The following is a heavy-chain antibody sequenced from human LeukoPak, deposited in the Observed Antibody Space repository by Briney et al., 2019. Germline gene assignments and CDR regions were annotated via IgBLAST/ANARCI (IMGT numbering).Heavy chain of an antibody. Sequence: GESLKISCKGSGYSFTSYWIAWVRQLPGKGREWMGIIYPGDSDTRYSPSFQGQVTISADKSSTTAFLQWCSLKASDTAMYYCARTGQWLGSDYWGQGTLVTVSS. CDR2: IYPGDSDT. J-gene: IGHJ4*02. CDR1: GYSFTSYW. D-gene: IGHD6-19*01. V-gene: IGHV5-51*01. CDR3: ARTGQWLGSDY.